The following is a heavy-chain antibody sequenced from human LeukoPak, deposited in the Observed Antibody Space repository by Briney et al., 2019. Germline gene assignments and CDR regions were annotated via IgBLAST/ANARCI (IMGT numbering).Heavy chain of an antibody. V-gene: IGHV4-34*01. D-gene: IGHD3-10*01. Sequence: SESLSLTCAVYGGSFSGYYWSWIRQPPGKGLEWIGEINHSGSTNYNPSLKSRVTISVDTSKNQFSLKLSSVTAADTAVYYCARSGSGIDYWGQGTLVTVSS. CDR3: ARSGSGIDY. CDR2: INHSGST. J-gene: IGHJ4*02. CDR1: GGSFSGYY.